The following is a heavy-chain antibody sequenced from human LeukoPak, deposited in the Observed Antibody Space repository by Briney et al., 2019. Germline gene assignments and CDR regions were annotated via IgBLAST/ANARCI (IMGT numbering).Heavy chain of an antibody. CDR1: GFTFSNYW. CDR3: ARGTTLSPNWFDS. J-gene: IGHJ5*01. V-gene: IGHV3-7*01. D-gene: IGHD1-7*01. CDR2: MKQDGSDK. Sequence: PGGSLRLSCVASGFTFSNYWVNWLRQAPGKGLEWVANMKQDGSDKYYLDSVKGRFIISRDNAKNSLYLEMNSLRAEDTALYYCARGTTLSPNWFDSWGQGTLVTVSS.